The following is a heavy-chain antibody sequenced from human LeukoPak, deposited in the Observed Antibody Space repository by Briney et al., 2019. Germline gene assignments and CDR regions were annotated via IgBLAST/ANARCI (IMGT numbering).Heavy chain of an antibody. J-gene: IGHJ4*02. CDR1: GFTFSSYG. D-gene: IGHD2-2*01. CDR2: ISYDGSNK. Sequence: GGSLRLSRVASGFTFSSYGMHWVRQAPGKGLEWVAVISYDGSNKYYADSVKGRFTISRDNSKNTLYLQMNSLRAEDTAVYYCAKDTSASAAAVDYWGQGTLVTVSS. V-gene: IGHV3-30*18. CDR3: AKDTSASAAAVDY.